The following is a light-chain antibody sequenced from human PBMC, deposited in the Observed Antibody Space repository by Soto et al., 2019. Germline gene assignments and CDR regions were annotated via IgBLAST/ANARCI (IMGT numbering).Light chain of an antibody. CDR1: QNISSY. J-gene: IGKJ4*01. Sequence: DIQMTQSPSSLSASVGDRVTITCRASQNISSYLNWYQQKPGKAPKLLIYAASSLQSGVPSRFSGSGSGTDFTLTISSLQPEDFATYYCQQSYSTPLSFGGGTKVEIK. V-gene: IGKV1-39*01. CDR3: QQSYSTPLS. CDR2: AAS.